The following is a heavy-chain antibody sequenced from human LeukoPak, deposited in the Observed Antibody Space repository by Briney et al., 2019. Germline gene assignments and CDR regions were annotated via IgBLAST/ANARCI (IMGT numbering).Heavy chain of an antibody. CDR1: GFTFSSYW. CDR3: ARDDCSSISCYHNWFDP. V-gene: IGHV3-7*01. Sequence: GGSLRLSCAASGFTFSSYWMSWVRRAPGKGLEWVANIKQDGSEKYYVDSVKGRFTISRDNAKNSLYLQMNSLRAEDKAVYYGARDDCSSISCYHNWFDPWGQGTLVTVSS. CDR2: IKQDGSEK. J-gene: IGHJ5*02. D-gene: IGHD2-2*01.